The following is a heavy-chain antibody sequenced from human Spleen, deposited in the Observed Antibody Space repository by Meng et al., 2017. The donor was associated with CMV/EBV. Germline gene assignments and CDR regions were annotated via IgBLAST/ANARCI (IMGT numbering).Heavy chain of an antibody. D-gene: IGHD2-2*01. CDR1: GFTFGDYA. CDR3: TRDILITSRSGDYYYNYGMDV. CDR2: IRSKAYGGTT. Sequence: GGSLRLSCTASGFTFGDYAMSWVRKAPGKGLEWEGFIRSKAYGGTTEYAASVKGRFTISRDDSKNIAYLQMNSLKTEDTAVYYCTRDILITSRSGDYYYNYGMDVWGQGTTVTVSS. J-gene: IGHJ6*02. V-gene: IGHV3-49*04.